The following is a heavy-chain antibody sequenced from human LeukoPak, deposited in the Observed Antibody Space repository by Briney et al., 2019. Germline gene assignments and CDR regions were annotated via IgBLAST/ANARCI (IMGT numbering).Heavy chain of an antibody. V-gene: IGHV5-51*01. Sequence: HGESLKISCKGSGYSFTSYWIGWVRQMPGKGLEWMGIIYPGDSDTGYSPSFQGQVTISADKSISTAYLQWSSLKASDTAMYYCATLPGLMPGGDPIWAFDIWGQGTMVTVSS. CDR2: IYPGDSDT. CDR1: GYSFTSYW. CDR3: ATLPGLMPGGDPIWAFDI. J-gene: IGHJ3*02. D-gene: IGHD2-21*02.